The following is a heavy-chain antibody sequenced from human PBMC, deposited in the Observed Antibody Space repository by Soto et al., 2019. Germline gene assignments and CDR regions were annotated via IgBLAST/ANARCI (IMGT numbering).Heavy chain of an antibody. CDR2: IIPIFGTA. D-gene: IGHD4-17*01. J-gene: IGHJ4*02. CDR3: ASYSTGLRWRSVDY. Sequence: GASVKVSCKASGGTFSSYAISWVRQAPGQGLEWMGGIIPIFGTANYAQKFQGRVTITADESTSTAYMELSSLRSEDTAVYYCASYSTGLRWRSVDYWGQGTLVTVSS. CDR1: GGTFSSYA. V-gene: IGHV1-69*13.